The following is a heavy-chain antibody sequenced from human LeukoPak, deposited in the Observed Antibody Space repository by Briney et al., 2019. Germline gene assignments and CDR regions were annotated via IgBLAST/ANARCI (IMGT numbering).Heavy chain of an antibody. CDR3: ARRVGIAAAGTAYYYYMDV. D-gene: IGHD6-13*01. Sequence: GASVKVSCKASGYTFTGYYMHWVRQAPGQGREWMGWINPNRGGTNYAQKFQGRVTMTRDTSISIAYMELSRLRSDDTAVYYCARRVGIAAAGTAYYYYMDVWGKGTTVTVSS. J-gene: IGHJ6*03. V-gene: IGHV1-2*02. CDR1: GYTFTGYY. CDR2: INPNRGGT.